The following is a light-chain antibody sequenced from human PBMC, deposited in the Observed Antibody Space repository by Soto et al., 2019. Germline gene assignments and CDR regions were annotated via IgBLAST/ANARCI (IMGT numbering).Light chain of an antibody. Sequence: QSVLTQPPSASGTPGQRVTISCSGSSSNIGNNDVNWYHQFPGTAPKLLIYDNIQRHSGVPDRFAGYKSGTSASLAISGLQSEDEADYYCAAWGDNLNPWVFGGGTKLTVL. CDR1: SSNIGNND. J-gene: IGLJ3*02. V-gene: IGLV1-44*01. CDR3: AAWGDNLNPWV. CDR2: DNI.